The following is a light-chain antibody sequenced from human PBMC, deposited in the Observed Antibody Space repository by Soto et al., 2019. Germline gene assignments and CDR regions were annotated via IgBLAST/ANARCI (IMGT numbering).Light chain of an antibody. J-gene: IGLJ1*01. CDR2: EGS. Sequence: LTQPASVSGSPGQSITISCAGTSSDVGSYNLVSWYQQHPGKAPKLMIYEGSKRPSGVSNRFSGSKSGNTASLTISGLQAEDEADYYCCSYAGSSTFVVFGTGTKVTVL. V-gene: IGLV2-23*03. CDR3: CSYAGSSTFVV. CDR1: SSDVGSYNL.